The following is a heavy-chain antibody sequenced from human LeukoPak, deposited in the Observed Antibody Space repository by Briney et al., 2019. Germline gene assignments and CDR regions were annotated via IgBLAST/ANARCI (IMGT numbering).Heavy chain of an antibody. D-gene: IGHD3-3*01. CDR1: GGTFSSYA. J-gene: IGHJ4*02. V-gene: IGHV1-69*13. Sequence: SVKVSCKASGGTFSSYAISWVRQAPGQGLEWMGGIIPIFGTANYAQKFQGSVTITADESTSTAYMELSSLRSEDTAVYYCARTSHHDFWSGYEDYWGQGTLVTVSS. CDR3: ARTSHHDFWSGYEDY. CDR2: IIPIFGTA.